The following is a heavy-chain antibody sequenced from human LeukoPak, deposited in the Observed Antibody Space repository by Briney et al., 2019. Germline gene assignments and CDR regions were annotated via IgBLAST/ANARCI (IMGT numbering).Heavy chain of an antibody. CDR2: IYHSGRT. J-gene: IGHJ6*02. V-gene: IGHV4-59*01. CDR1: GDSFTSYY. Sequence: PLESLSLSCTDSGDSFTSYYWSWVRQPPGQGLEWIGYIYHSGRTNYNPPLQRRVTTSVDKSKTQSSLKLNCVPTAATAVFCCAGDMGHILEATTIPYHGMDLWGRGTTVTVSS. D-gene: IGHD1-1*01. CDR3: AGDMGHILEATTIPYHGMDL.